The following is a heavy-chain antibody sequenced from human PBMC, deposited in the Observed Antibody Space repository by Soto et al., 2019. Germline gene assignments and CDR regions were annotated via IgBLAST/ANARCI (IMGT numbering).Heavy chain of an antibody. D-gene: IGHD1-26*01. J-gene: IGHJ3*02. Sequence: QVQLQESGPGLVKPSETLSLTCTVSGGSISGYYWSWIRQPPGQGLEWIGYIDYSGGTNYNSSLKSRVTISVDTSRNQLSLKLSSVTAADTAMYYCVGFGHAWANPFDIWGQGTMVTVSS. CDR3: VGFGHAWANPFDI. V-gene: IGHV4-59*12. CDR2: IDYSGGT. CDR1: GGSISGYY.